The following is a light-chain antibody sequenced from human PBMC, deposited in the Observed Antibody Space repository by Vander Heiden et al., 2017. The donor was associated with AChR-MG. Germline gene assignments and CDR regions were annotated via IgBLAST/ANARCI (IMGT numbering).Light chain of an antibody. CDR3: QQYCSSPPYT. CDR1: QSVSSSY. J-gene: IGKJ2*01. CDR2: GAS. Sequence: EIVLTQSPGTLSLSQGERATLSCRASQSVSSSYLAWYQQKPGQAPRLLIYGASSRATGIPDRFSGSGPGTDFTLTISRLEPEDFAVYYCQQYCSSPPYTFGQGTKLEIK. V-gene: IGKV3-20*01.